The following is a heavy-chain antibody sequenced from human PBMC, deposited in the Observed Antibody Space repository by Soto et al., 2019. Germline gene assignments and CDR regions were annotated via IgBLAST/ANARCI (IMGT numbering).Heavy chain of an antibody. CDR2: IYYSGST. J-gene: IGHJ4*02. CDR1: GGSLSSYY. D-gene: IGHD6-19*01. Sequence: SETLSLTCTVSGGSLSSYYWSWIRQPPGKGLEWIGYIYYSGSTNYNPSLKSRVTISVDTSKNQFSLKLSSVTAADTAVYYCARGQRYSSGWSVFDYWGQGTLVTVSS. CDR3: ARGQRYSSGWSVFDY. V-gene: IGHV4-59*01.